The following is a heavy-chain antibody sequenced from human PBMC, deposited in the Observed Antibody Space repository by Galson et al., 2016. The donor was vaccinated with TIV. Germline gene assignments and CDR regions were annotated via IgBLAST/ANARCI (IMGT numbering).Heavy chain of an antibody. CDR1: GGTISNYA. Sequence: SVKVSCKASGGTISNYAISWVRQAPGQGLEWMGRIIPILGIANYAEKIQGRATITADKSTSTAYMELSSLRSDDTAVYYRARGTEVGATAYWYFDLWGRGTLVTVSS. V-gene: IGHV1-69*04. D-gene: IGHD1-26*01. CDR3: ARGTEVGATAYWYFDL. J-gene: IGHJ2*01. CDR2: IIPILGIA.